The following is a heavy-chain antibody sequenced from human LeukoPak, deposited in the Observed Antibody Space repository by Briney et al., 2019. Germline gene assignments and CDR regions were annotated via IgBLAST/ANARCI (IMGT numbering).Heavy chain of an antibody. CDR2: IYYSGST. V-gene: IGHV4-59*01. CDR3: ARVAAAGNYYFDY. D-gene: IGHD6-13*01. CDR1: GGSISSYY. Sequence: SETLSLTCTVSGGSISSYYWSWIRQPPGKGLEWIGYIYYSGSTNYNPSLKSRVTISVDTSKNQFSLKLSSVTAADTAVYYCARVAAAGNYYFDYWGQGTLVTVSS. J-gene: IGHJ4*02.